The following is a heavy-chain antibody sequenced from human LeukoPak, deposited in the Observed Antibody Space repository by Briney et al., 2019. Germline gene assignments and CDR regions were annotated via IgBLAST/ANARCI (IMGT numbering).Heavy chain of an antibody. J-gene: IGHJ2*01. V-gene: IGHV1-2*02. CDR2: INPNSGGT. Sequence: ASVKVSCKASGYTFTSYDINWVRQATGQGLEWMGWINPNSGGTYYPQKFQGRVTMTRDTSISTAYMELSSLTSDDTAVYYCARDERVVIAPGASVWYFDLWGRGALVTVSS. CDR1: GYTFTSYD. CDR3: ARDERVVIAPGASVWYFDL. D-gene: IGHD2-21*01.